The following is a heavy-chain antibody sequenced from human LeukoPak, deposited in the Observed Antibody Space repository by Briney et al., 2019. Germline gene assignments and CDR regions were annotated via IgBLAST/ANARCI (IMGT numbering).Heavy chain of an antibody. CDR3: ARLSAAVHLGAFDL. CDR1: GVSISPYY. D-gene: IGHD3-3*01. CDR2: IHTSGST. V-gene: IGHV4-4*09. J-gene: IGHJ3*01. Sequence: PSETLSLTCAVSGVSISPYYWASIRQPPGKGLELIGSIHTSGSTNQYPSLKSRVTISVDKSKNHFSLRLTSVTAADTAVYYCARLSAAVHLGAFDLWGQGTMVTVSS.